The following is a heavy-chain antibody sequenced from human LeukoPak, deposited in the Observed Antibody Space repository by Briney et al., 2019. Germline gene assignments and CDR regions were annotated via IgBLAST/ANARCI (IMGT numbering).Heavy chain of an antibody. CDR2: ISWNSGSI. J-gene: IGHJ4*02. Sequence: GGSLRLSCAASGFTFDDYAMHWVRQAPGKGLEWVSGISWNSGSIGYADSVKGRFTISRDNAKNSLYLQMNSLRAEDTALYYCAKDSSAVAPEYLDYWGQGTLVTVSS. CDR1: GFTFDDYA. V-gene: IGHV3-9*01. CDR3: AKDSSAVAPEYLDY. D-gene: IGHD1-14*01.